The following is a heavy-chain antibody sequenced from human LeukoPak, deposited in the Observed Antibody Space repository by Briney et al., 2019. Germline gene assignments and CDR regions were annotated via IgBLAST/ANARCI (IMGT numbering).Heavy chain of an antibody. CDR1: GFTFSDYY. J-gene: IGHJ6*02. V-gene: IGHV3-11*01. D-gene: IGHD3-22*01. CDR3: ARENYYDSSGYYPLYYYYYGMDV. CDR2: ISSSGSTM. Sequence: GGSLRLSCAASGFTFSDYYMSWIRQAPGKGLEWVSYISSSGSTMYYADSVKGRFTISRDNAKNSLYLQMNSLRAEDTAVYYCARENYYDSSGYYPLYYYYYGMDVWGQGTTVTVSS.